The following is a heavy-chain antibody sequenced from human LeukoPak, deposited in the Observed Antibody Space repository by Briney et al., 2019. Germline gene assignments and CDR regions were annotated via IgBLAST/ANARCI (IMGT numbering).Heavy chain of an antibody. Sequence: ASVKVSCKASGYTFTSYGISWVRQAPGQGLEWMGWISAYNGNTNYAQKLQGRVTITTDESTSTAYMELSSLRSEDTAVYYCARDGSGSYMGRYNWFDPWGQGTLVTVSS. CDR2: ISAYNGNT. J-gene: IGHJ5*02. CDR1: GYTFTSYG. D-gene: IGHD3-10*01. V-gene: IGHV1-18*01. CDR3: ARDGSGSYMGRYNWFDP.